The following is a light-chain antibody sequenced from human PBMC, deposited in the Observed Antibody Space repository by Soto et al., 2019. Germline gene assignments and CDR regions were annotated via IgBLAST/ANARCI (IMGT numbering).Light chain of an antibody. CDR2: KAS. V-gene: IGKV1-5*03. CDR1: QSISSW. J-gene: IGKJ4*01. CDR3: QQYNSYPLT. Sequence: DIQMTQSPSTLSASVGDRVTITCRASQSISSWLAWYQQKPGKAPNLLIYKASSLESGVPSRFSGSGSETEVTLTISSMQPDDFATYYCQQYNSYPLTFGGGNKVEIK.